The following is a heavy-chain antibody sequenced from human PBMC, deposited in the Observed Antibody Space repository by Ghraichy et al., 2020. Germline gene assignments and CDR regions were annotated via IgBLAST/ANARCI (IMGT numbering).Heavy chain of an antibody. J-gene: IGHJ6*02. V-gene: IGHV1-8*01. CDR1: GYTFTSYD. CDR3: ARGKIRITIFGVAPYGGGMDV. D-gene: IGHD3-3*01. CDR2: MNPNSGNT. Sequence: ASVKVSCKASGYTFTSYDINWVRQATGQGLEWMGWMNPNSGNTGYAQKFQGRVTMTRNTSISTAYMELSSLRSEDTAVYYCARGKIRITIFGVAPYGGGMDVWGQGTTVTVSS.